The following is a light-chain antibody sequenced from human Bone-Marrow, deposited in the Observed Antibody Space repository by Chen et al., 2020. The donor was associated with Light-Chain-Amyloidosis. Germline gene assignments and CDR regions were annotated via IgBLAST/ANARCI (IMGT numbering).Light chain of an antibody. Sequence: EIVLTQSPATLSLSPGERATLSCRASQSVGTNLAWYQQKPGQAPRLLIYAVSDRATGIPARFRGSGSGTDFTLTISSLEPADFAVYYCQQRSNWPPSITLGQGTRLDIK. CDR2: AVS. J-gene: IGKJ5*01. CDR1: QSVGTN. V-gene: IGKV3-11*01. CDR3: QQRSNWPPSIT.